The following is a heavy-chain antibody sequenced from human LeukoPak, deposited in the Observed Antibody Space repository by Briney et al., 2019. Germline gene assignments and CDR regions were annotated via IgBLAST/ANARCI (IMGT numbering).Heavy chain of an antibody. CDR3: ARVGYYDSSGYPTYFDY. D-gene: IGHD3-22*01. Sequence: ASVKVSCKASGYTFTSYYMHWVRQAPGQGLEWMGIINPSGGSTSYAQKFQGRVTITADESTSTAYMELSSLRSEDTAVYYCARVGYYDSSGYPTYFDYWGQGTLVTVSS. CDR2: INPSGGST. J-gene: IGHJ4*02. CDR1: GYTFTSYY. V-gene: IGHV1-46*01.